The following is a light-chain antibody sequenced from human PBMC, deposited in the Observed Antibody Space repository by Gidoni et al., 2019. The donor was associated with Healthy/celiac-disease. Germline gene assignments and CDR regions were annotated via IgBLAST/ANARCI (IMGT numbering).Light chain of an antibody. CDR2: GAS. J-gene: IGKJ1*01. V-gene: IGKV3-20*01. CDR1: QSVSSSY. Sequence: EIVLTQSPGTLSLSPGESATLSCRASQSVSSSYLAWYQQNTGQAPRLLIYGASSRAPGIPARFSGSGSGTDFTLPSSRLEPEDFAVYYCQQYGSSPRTFGQGTKVEIK. CDR3: QQYGSSPRT.